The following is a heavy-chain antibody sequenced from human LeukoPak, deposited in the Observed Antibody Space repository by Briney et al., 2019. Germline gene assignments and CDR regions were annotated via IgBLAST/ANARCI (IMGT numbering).Heavy chain of an antibody. J-gene: IGHJ4*02. V-gene: IGHV1-69*02. CDR2: IIPILGIA. CDR3: ARVYCSSTSCYDY. D-gene: IGHD2-2*01. Sequence: SVKVSCKASGGTFSSYTISWVRQAPGQGLEWMGRIIPILGIANYAQKFQGGVTITADKSTSTAYMELSSLRSEDTAVYYCARVYCSSTSCYDYWGQGTLVTVSS. CDR1: GGTFSSYT.